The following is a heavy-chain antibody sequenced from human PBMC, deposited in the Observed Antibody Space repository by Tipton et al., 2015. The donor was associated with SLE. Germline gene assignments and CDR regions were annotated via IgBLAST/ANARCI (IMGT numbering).Heavy chain of an antibody. Sequence: TLSLTCTVSGGSISSYYWSWIRQPPGKGLEWIGYIYYSGSTNYNPSPKSRVTISVDTSKNQFSLKLSSVTAADTAVYYCARRKRAGFDYWGQGTLVTVSS. J-gene: IGHJ4*02. CDR2: IYYSGST. CDR3: ARRKRAGFDY. D-gene: IGHD1-14*01. V-gene: IGHV4-59*12. CDR1: GGSISSYY.